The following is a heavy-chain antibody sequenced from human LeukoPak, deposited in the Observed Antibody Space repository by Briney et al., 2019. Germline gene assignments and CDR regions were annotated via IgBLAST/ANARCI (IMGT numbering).Heavy chain of an antibody. CDR1: GYSFTRYW. Sequence: GESLKISCKGSGYSFTRYWIGWVRQMPGKGLEWMGIIYPGDSHTRYSPSFQGQVTISADKSISTAYLQWRSLKASDTAMYYCARRPSYDFWSGYYGVDGLDIWGQGTMVTVSS. D-gene: IGHD3-3*01. CDR3: ARRPSYDFWSGYYGVDGLDI. CDR2: IYPGDSHT. J-gene: IGHJ3*02. V-gene: IGHV5-51*01.